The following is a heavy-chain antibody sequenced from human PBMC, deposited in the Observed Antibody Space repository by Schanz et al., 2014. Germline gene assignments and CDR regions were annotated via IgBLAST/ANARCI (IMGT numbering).Heavy chain of an antibody. D-gene: IGHD6-19*01. CDR3: AGAAVGFIVDAFDL. Sequence: EVQLLESGGGLVQPGGSLRLSCAASGFTFSSNAMCWVRQAPGKGLEWVSTITSNGGGTYYADSVKGRFTISRENAKSSLYLQMDHLRVEDTAAYYCAGAAVGFIVDAFDLWGRGTMVIVSS. CDR1: GFTFSSNA. CDR2: ITSNGGGT. V-gene: IGHV3-23*01. J-gene: IGHJ3*01.